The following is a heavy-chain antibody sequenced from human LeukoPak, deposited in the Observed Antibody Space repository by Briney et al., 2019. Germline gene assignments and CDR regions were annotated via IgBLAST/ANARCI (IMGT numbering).Heavy chain of an antibody. D-gene: IGHD1-26*01. J-gene: IGHJ3*02. Sequence: PSETLSLTCAVSGGSISSSNWWSWVRQPPGQGLEWIGEIYHSGSTNYNPSLKSRVTISVDKSKNQFSLKLSSVTAADTAVYYCAARGSYYAAAFDIWGQGTMVTVSS. CDR2: IYHSGST. CDR1: GGSISSSNW. V-gene: IGHV4-4*02. CDR3: AARGSYYAAAFDI.